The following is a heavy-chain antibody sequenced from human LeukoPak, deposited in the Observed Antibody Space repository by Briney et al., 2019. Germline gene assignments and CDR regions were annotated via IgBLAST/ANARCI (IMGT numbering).Heavy chain of an antibody. CDR2: INSDGSST. CDR1: GFTFSSYW. J-gene: IGHJ6*03. D-gene: IGHD5-24*01. Sequence: GVLRLSCAASGFTFSSYWMHWVRQAPGKGLVWVSRINSDGSSTSYADSVKGRFTISRDNAKNTLYLQMNSLRAEDTAVYYCAGMATTNYYYYYYMDVWGKGTTVTVSS. V-gene: IGHV3-74*01. CDR3: AGMATTNYYYYYYMDV.